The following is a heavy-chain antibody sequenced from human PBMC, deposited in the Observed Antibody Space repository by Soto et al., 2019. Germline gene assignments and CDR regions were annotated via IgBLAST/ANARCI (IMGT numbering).Heavy chain of an antibody. CDR1: GGTFSSYT. CDR2: IIPILGIA. CDR3: ARGGLRPIAAGIFDL. Sequence: QVQLVQSGAEVKKPGSSVKVSCKASGGTFSSYTISWVRQAPGQGLEWMGRIIPILGIANYAQKFQGRVTITADKSTSTAYMELSSLRSEDTAVYYCARGGLRPIAAGIFDLWGRGTLVTVSS. V-gene: IGHV1-69*02. J-gene: IGHJ2*01. D-gene: IGHD2-21*01.